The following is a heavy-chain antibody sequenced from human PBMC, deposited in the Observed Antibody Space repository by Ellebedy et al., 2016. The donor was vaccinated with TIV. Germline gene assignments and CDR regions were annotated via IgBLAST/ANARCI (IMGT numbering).Heavy chain of an antibody. D-gene: IGHD6-13*01. J-gene: IGHJ4*02. V-gene: IGHV1-18*01. CDR1: GYTFTSYG. Sequence: ASVKVSXXASGYTFTSYGISWVRQAPGQGLEWMGWISAYNGNTNYAQKLQGRVTITADESTSTAYMELSSLRSEDTAVYYCATEGAIAAADPYYFDYWGQGTLVTVSS. CDR2: ISAYNGNT. CDR3: ATEGAIAAADPYYFDY.